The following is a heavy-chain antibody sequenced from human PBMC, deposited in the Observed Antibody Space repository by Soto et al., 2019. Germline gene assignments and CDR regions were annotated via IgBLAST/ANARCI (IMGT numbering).Heavy chain of an antibody. CDR3: ATMNGYFEY. CDR2: ITATGDRT. D-gene: IGHD3-22*01. Sequence: GSLRLSCADSGFRFSRYSMSWVRQTPGKGLEWVAAITATGDRTYYADSVTGRFTISRDNSKKTHYLQMTSLRAEDTAMYYCATMNGYFEYWGQGTPVTV. CDR1: GFRFSRYS. J-gene: IGHJ4*02. V-gene: IGHV3-23*01.